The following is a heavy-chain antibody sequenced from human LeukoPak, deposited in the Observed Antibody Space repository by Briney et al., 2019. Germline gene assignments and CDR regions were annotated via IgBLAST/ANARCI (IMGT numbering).Heavy chain of an antibody. D-gene: IGHD2-15*01. CDR3: AREVYCSGGSCYSNAFDI. V-gene: IGHV4-31*03. CDR2: IYYSGST. CDR1: GGSISSGGYY. J-gene: IGHJ3*02. Sequence: SQTLSLTCTVSGGSISSGGYYWSWIRQHPGKGLEWIGYIYYSGSTYYNPSLKSRVTISVDTPKNQFSLKLSSVTAADTAVYYCAREVYCSGGSCYSNAFDIWGQGTMVTVSS.